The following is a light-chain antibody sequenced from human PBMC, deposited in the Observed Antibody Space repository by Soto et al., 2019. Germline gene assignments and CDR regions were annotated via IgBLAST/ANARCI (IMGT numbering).Light chain of an antibody. CDR3: RSKTSRSTPYV. CDR1: SSDVGAYNY. Sequence: QSALTQPASVSGSPGQSITISCAGTSSDVGAYNYVSWYQQLPGNAPRLMIYEVTNRPSGVPNRFSGSKSGNTASLTISGLQAEDEADYYCRSKTSRSTPYVFGTGTKVNVL. J-gene: IGLJ1*01. CDR2: EVT. V-gene: IGLV2-14*01.